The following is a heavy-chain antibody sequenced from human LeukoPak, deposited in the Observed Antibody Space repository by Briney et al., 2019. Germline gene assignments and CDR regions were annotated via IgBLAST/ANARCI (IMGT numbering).Heavy chain of an antibody. Sequence: GGSLRLSCAASGFTFSSYGMHRVRQAPGKGLEWVAVISYDGSNKYYADSVKGRFTISRDNSKNTLYLQMNSLRAEDTAVYYCAKGRRVGSLIAADYWGQGTLVTVSS. J-gene: IGHJ4*02. CDR1: GFTFSSYG. D-gene: IGHD6-13*01. V-gene: IGHV3-30*18. CDR3: AKGRRVGSLIAADY. CDR2: ISYDGSNK.